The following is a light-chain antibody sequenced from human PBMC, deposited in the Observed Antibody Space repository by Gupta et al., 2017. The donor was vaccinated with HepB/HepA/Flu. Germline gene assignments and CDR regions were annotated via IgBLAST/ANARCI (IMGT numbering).Light chain of an antibody. Sequence: DIQMTQSPSSLSASVGDRVTITCRASQSISSYLNWYQQKPGKAPEHLIYAASTLQTGVPSRFSGSGSGTDFTLTVSSLQPEDFATYYCQETYDAPRTFGGGTKVEIK. V-gene: IGKV1-39*01. CDR2: AAS. J-gene: IGKJ4*01. CDR3: QETYDAPRT. CDR1: QSISSY.